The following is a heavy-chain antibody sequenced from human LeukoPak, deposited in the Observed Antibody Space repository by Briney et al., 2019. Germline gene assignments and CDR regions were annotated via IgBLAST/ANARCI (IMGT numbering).Heavy chain of an antibody. J-gene: IGHJ3*02. CDR1: GGTFSSYA. Sequence: SVKVSCKASGGTFSSYAISWVRQAPGQGLEWMGGIIPIFGTANYAQKFQGRVTITTDESTSTAYMELSSLRSEDTAVYYCARDLGVCSTSCFSGGAAFDIWGQGTMVTVSS. CDR3: ARDLGVCSTSCFSGGAAFDI. D-gene: IGHD2-2*01. V-gene: IGHV1-69*05. CDR2: IIPIFGTA.